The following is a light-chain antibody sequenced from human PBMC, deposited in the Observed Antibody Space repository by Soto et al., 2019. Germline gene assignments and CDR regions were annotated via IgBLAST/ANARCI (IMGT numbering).Light chain of an antibody. J-gene: IGKJ4*01. CDR1: QSVSSN. V-gene: IGKV3-15*01. CDR2: GAS. CDR3: QQFNAWPPLT. Sequence: EIVMTQSPATLSVSPGERATLSCRASQSVSSNLAWYQQKPGQAPRLLIHGASTRATGVPARFSGSGSGTDFTLTISSLQSEDFAVYYCQQFNAWPPLTFGGGTKVEIK.